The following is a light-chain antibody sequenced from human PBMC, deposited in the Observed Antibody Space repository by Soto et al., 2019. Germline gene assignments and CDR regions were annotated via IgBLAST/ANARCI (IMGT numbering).Light chain of an antibody. CDR3: CSYAGSSPYV. J-gene: IGLJ1*01. V-gene: IGLV2-23*02. CDR2: EVS. Sequence: QSVLTQPASVSGSPGQSITLSCTGTSSDVGSYNLVSWYQQHPGKAPKLMIYEVSKRPSGVSNRFSGSKSGNTASLTISGLQAEDEADYYCCSYAGSSPYVFGTGTKLTVL. CDR1: SSDVGSYNL.